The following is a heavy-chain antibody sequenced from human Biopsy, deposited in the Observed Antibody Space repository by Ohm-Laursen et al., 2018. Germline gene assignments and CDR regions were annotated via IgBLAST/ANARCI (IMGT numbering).Heavy chain of an antibody. Sequence: GSLRLSCSASGFTFSTYGMNWVRQAPGKGLEWVSHISRSSSTIYYADSVKGRFTISRDNAKNSLYLQMNSLRAEDTAVYYCARNLGVTPGYLDYWGQGTLVTVSS. V-gene: IGHV3-48*01. J-gene: IGHJ4*02. CDR3: ARNLGVTPGYLDY. D-gene: IGHD2-21*02. CDR2: ISRSSSTI. CDR1: GFTFSTYG.